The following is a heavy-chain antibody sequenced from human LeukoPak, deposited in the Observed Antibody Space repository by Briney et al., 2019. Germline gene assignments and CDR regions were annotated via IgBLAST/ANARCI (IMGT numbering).Heavy chain of an antibody. D-gene: IGHD1-1*01. V-gene: IGHV6-1*01. CDR2: TYYRSKWYT. J-gene: IGHJ4*02. CDR3: ARSTGPIDY. CDR1: GDSVSSNSVT. Sequence: SQTLSLTCAISGDSVSSNSVTWNWIRQSPSRGLEWLGRTYYRSKWYTYYAVSVKSRISINRDTSKNQFSLQLNSVTPEDTAVYYCARSTGPIDYWGQGTLVTVSS.